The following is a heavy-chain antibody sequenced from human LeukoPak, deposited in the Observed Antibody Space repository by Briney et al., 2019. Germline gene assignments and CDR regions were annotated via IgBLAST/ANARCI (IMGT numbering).Heavy chain of an antibody. D-gene: IGHD3-10*01. CDR2: ISGSGGST. V-gene: IGHV3-23*01. Sequence: GGSLRLSCAASGFTFSSYAMSWVRQAPGKGLEWVSAISGSGGSTYYADSVKGRFTISRDNSKNTLYLQMNSLRAEDTAVYYCARDGGMYYYGSGSYFDYWGQGTLVTVSS. J-gene: IGHJ4*02. CDR1: GFTFSSYA. CDR3: ARDGGMYYYGSGSYFDY.